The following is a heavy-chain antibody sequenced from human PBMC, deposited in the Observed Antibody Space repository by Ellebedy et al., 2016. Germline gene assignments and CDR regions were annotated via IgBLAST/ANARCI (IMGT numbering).Heavy chain of an antibody. CDR3: ARQRRVPASKNLGYFDT. D-gene: IGHD2-2*01. CDR1: GGSISSSNW. CDR2: IYYSGST. J-gene: IGHJ2*01. Sequence: SETLSLTCTVSGGSISSSNWWSWIRQPPGKGLEWIGYIYYSGSTDYNPSLKSRVTISVATSKNQFSLNLSSVTAADTAVYYCARQRRVPASKNLGYFDTWGRGALVSVSS. V-gene: IGHV4-61*01.